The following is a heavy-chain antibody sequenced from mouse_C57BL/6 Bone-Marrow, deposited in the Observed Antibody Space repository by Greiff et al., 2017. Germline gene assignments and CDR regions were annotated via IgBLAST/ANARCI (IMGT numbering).Heavy chain of an antibody. CDR1: GYTFTSYT. Sequence: QVQLQQSGAELARPGASVKMSCKASGYTFTSYTMHWVKQRPGQGLEWIGYINPSSGYTKYNQKFKDKATLTADKSSSTAYMQLSSLTSEDSAVYDCASRRPNWGGFAYWGQGTLVTVSA. D-gene: IGHD4-1*01. J-gene: IGHJ3*01. CDR2: INPSSGYT. V-gene: IGHV1-4*01. CDR3: ASRRPNWGGFAY.